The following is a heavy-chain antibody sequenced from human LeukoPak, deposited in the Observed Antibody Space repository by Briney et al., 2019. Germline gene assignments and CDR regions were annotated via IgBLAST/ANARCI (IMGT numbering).Heavy chain of an antibody. CDR1: GFTFRSYW. V-gene: IGHV3-74*03. CDR2: IEPDGGT. Sequence: GGSLRLSCEASGFTFRSYWMHWVRRAPGKGLVWVSGIEPDGGTTYEDSVKGGVTISRDNGKNTLFLQMVGLRAEDTAIYYCARSRFCTSGGCYYDHWGQGIPLTVSS. CDR3: ARSRFCTSGGCYYDH. J-gene: IGHJ4*02. D-gene: IGHD2-8*01.